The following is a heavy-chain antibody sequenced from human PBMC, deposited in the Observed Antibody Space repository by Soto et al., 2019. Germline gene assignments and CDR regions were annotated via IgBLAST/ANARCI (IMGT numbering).Heavy chain of an antibody. Sequence: QVQLVQSGAEVKKPGASVKVSCKASVNTFTNYDINWVRQATGQGLEYLGWMNPNSGDTAYVQKFQGRVTMTWDTSITTAYMELRSVRSEDTAVYFCAGGVKYGAYSRWFDPWGQGTLVTVSS. D-gene: IGHD4-17*01. CDR1: VNTFTNYD. V-gene: IGHV1-8*01. J-gene: IGHJ5*02. CDR3: AGGVKYGAYSRWFDP. CDR2: MNPNSGDT.